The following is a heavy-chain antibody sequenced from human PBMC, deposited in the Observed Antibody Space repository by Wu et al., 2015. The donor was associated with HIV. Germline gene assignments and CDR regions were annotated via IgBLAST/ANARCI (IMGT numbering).Heavy chain of an antibody. V-gene: IGHV1-46*03. D-gene: IGHD6-19*01. CDR3: ARASGIAVALDAFDI. Sequence: QVQLVQSGAEVKKPGASVKVSCKASGYTFTSYYMHWVRQAPGQGLEWMGIINPSGGSTSYAQKFQGRVTMTRDTSTSTVYMELSSLRSEDTAVYYCARASGIAVALDAFDIWGQGTMVTVSS. CDR2: INPSGGST. CDR1: GYTFTSYY. J-gene: IGHJ3*02.